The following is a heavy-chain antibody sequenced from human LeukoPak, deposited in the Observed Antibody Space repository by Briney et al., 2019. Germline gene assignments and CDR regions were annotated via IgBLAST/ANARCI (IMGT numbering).Heavy chain of an antibody. CDR3: AKERGCTLGSCARIPDY. V-gene: IGHV3-23*01. CDR1: ALTFTSVG. D-gene: IGHD2-15*01. J-gene: IGHJ4*02. CDR2: VTGRGGIT. Sequence: GRSRRPACAPSALTFTSVGIAWDRHAPGEGLGWVSTVTGRGGITFYADSVKGRLSIYRDHSKNTSYMQVDSLTAEGPAIYVCAKERGCTLGSCARIPDYWGQGTLVTVSS.